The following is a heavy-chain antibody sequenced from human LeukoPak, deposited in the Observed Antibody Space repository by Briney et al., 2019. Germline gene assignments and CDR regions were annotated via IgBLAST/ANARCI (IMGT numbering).Heavy chain of an antibody. CDR2: IYYSGST. Sequence: SETLSLTCTVSGDSISGYYWSWIRQPPGKGLEWIGYIYYSGSTNYNPSLKSRVTISVDTSKNQFSLKLGTVTAADTAVYFCAGRSRSGWYYDYWGQGTLVTVSS. J-gene: IGHJ4*02. V-gene: IGHV4-59*01. CDR3: AGRSRSGWYYDY. D-gene: IGHD6-19*01. CDR1: GDSISGYY.